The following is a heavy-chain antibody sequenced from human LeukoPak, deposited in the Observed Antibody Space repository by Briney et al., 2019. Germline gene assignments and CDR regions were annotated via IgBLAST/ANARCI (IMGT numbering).Heavy chain of an antibody. CDR2: IRSSGTTT. Sequence: GGSLRLSCAASGFTFDDYAMHWVRQAPGKGLEWVSYIRSSGTTTYYADSVEGRFTISRDNGKNSLYPQMNSLRAEDTGAYYCTRDYNWNPDYWGQGTLVTVSS. J-gene: IGHJ4*02. V-gene: IGHV3-48*01. D-gene: IGHD1-1*01. CDR3: TRDYNWNPDY. CDR1: GFTFDDYA.